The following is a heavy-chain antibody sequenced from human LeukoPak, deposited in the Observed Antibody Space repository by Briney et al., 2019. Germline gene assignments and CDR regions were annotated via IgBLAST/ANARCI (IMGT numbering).Heavy chain of an antibody. CDR1: GFTFSSYA. Sequence: PGGSLRLTCAASGFTFSSYAMSWVRQAPGKGLEWVSAISGSGGSTYYADSVKGRFTISRDNSKNTLYLQLNSLRAEDTAVYYCAIDPWFGEYFDYWGQGTLVTVSS. V-gene: IGHV3-23*01. J-gene: IGHJ4*02. CDR2: ISGSGGST. D-gene: IGHD3-10*01. CDR3: AIDPWFGEYFDY.